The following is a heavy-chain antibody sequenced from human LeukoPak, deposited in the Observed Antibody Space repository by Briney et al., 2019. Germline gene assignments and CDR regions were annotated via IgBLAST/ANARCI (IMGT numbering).Heavy chain of an antibody. J-gene: IGHJ4*02. CDR2: ISGSSSYI. V-gene: IGHV3-21*01. D-gene: IGHD6-13*01. Sequence: GGSLRLSCAASGFTFSSYSMNWVRQAPGKGLEWVSSISGSSSYIYYADSVKGRFTISRDNAKNSLYLQMNSLRAEDTAVYYCARVSSSSPDLDYWGQGTLVTVSS. CDR3: ARVSSSSPDLDY. CDR1: GFTFSSYS.